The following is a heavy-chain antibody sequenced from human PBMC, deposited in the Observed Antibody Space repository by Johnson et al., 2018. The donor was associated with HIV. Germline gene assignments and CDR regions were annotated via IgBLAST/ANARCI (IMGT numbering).Heavy chain of an antibody. CDR1: GFTVSSNY. CDR2: IFSGGST. D-gene: IGHD5-24*01. J-gene: IGHJ3*02. CDR3: ARACRDGYTCDAFEI. Sequence: VQLVESGGGLVQPGGSLRLSCAASGFTVSSNYMSWVRQAPGKGLEWVSVIFSGGSTYYADSVNGRFTISRDNSKNTLYLQMNSLRAEDTALYYCARACRDGYTCDAFEIWGQGTMVTVSS. V-gene: IGHV3-66*01.